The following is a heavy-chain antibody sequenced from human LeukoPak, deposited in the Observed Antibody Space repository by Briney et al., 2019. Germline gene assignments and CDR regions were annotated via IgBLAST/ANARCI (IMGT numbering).Heavy chain of an antibody. V-gene: IGHV3-7*01. Sequence: GGSLRLSCAASGFTFSRYWMSWVRQAPGKGLEWVANIKQDGSEKHYVDSVKGRFTISRDNAKNTVYLQMNSLRAEETAVYYCARDADLGATIIGAFDIWGQGKMVTVSS. CDR1: GFTFSRYW. J-gene: IGHJ3*02. CDR2: IKQDGSEK. CDR3: ARDADLGATIIGAFDI. D-gene: IGHD5-24*01.